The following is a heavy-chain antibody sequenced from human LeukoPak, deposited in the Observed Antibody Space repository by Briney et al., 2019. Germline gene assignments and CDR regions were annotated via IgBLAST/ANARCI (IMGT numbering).Heavy chain of an antibody. CDR2: FDPEDGET. Sequence: GASVKVSCKASGGTFGSYAISWVRQAPGKGLEWMGGFDPEDGETIYAQKFQGRVTMTEDTSTDTAYMELSSLRSEDTAVYYCATAVAGPLHDAFDIWGQGTMVTVSS. CDR1: GGTFGSYA. CDR3: ATAVAGPLHDAFDI. V-gene: IGHV1-24*01. J-gene: IGHJ3*02. D-gene: IGHD6-19*01.